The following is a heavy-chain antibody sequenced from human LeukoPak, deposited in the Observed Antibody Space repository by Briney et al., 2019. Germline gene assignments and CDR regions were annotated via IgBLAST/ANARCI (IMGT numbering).Heavy chain of an antibody. V-gene: IGHV4-4*07. J-gene: IGHJ5*02. Sequence: PETLSLTCTVPGDSTSGYYWSWIRQPAGKGLEWIGRMYTSGSANYNPSLKSRVTMSLDTSKKLFSLQMSSVTAADTAIYYCATERSRGLALWGQGALVIVSS. CDR1: GDSTSGYY. D-gene: IGHD2-2*01. CDR2: MYTSGSA. CDR3: ATERSRGLAL.